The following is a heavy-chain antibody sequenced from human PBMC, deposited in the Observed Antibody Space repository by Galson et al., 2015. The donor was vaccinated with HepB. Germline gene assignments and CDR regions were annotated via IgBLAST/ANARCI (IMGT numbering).Heavy chain of an antibody. CDR1: GFTFSSYS. J-gene: IGHJ6*02. CDR3: ARDRGGIVVVPAAKVHGRSTESTVTYYYYYGMDV. CDR2: ISSSSRTT. Sequence: SLRLSCAASGFTFSSYSMNWVRQAPGKGLEWVSYISSSSRTTYYADSVKGRFTISRDNSKNTLYLQMNSLRAEDTAVYYCARDRGGIVVVPAAKVHGRSTESTVTYYYYYGMDVWGQGTTVTVSS. D-gene: IGHD2-2*01. V-gene: IGHV3-48*01.